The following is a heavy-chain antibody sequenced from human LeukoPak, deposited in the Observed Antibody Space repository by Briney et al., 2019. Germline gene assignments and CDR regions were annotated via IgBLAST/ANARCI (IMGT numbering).Heavy chain of an antibody. J-gene: IGHJ5*02. CDR3: ASAPPPQLGWFDP. V-gene: IGHV4-31*03. Sequence: SETLSLTCTVSGGSISSGGYYWSWIRQHPGEGLEWIGYIYYSGSTYYNPSLKSRVTISVDTSKNQFSLKLSSVTAADTAVYYCASAPPPQLGWFDPWGRGTLVTVSS. D-gene: IGHD6-6*01. CDR1: GGSISSGGYY. CDR2: IYYSGST.